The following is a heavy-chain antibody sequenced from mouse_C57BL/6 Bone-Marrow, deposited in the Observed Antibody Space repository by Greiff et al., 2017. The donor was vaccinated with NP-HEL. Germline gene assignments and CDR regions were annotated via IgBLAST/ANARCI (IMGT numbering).Heavy chain of an antibody. CDR1: GYTFTDYN. Sequence: LVEPGASVKMSCKASGYTFTDYNMHWVKQSHGKSLEWIGYINPNNGGTSYNQKFKGKATLTVNKSSSTAYMELRSLTSEDSAVYYCARWPITTVVATPFAYWGQGTLVTVSA. CDR3: ARWPITTVVATPFAY. J-gene: IGHJ3*01. V-gene: IGHV1-22*01. CDR2: INPNNGGT. D-gene: IGHD1-1*01.